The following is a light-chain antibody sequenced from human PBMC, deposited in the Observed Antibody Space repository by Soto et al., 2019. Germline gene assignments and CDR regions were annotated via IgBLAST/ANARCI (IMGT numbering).Light chain of an antibody. J-gene: IGKJ2*01. CDR2: VAS. CDR1: QSINSY. Sequence: DIQMTQSPPSLSASVGDRVTITFRASQSINSYLNWYQQRPGKAPDLLIYVASSLQSGVPSRFSGSGSGTDFTLTISSLQPEDSATYYCQQSYSVPYTFGQGTKVDIK. V-gene: IGKV1-39*01. CDR3: QQSYSVPYT.